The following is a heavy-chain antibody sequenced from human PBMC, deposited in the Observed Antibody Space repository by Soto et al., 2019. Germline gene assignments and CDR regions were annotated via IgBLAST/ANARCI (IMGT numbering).Heavy chain of an antibody. D-gene: IGHD3-10*01. CDR2: ISYDGSNK. V-gene: IGHV3-30-3*01. Sequence: GRSLRLPCAASGFNFSSYAIHWVRQAPGKGLEWVAVISYDGSNKYYADSVKGRFTISRDNSKNTLYLQMNSLRAEDTAVYYCAREGITMVRGVIITLYYYGMDVWGQGTTVTVSS. CDR3: AREGITMVRGVIITLYYYGMDV. CDR1: GFNFSSYA. J-gene: IGHJ6*02.